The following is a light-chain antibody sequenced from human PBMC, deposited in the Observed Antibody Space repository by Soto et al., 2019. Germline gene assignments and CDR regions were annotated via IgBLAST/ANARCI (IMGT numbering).Light chain of an antibody. CDR3: SSFRSGTTL. CDR1: SSDIGGYNF. V-gene: IGLV2-14*01. J-gene: IGLJ1*01. CDR2: EVS. Sequence: QSPLTQPASVSGSPRQSITISCAGTSSDIGGYNFVSWYHQHPGKAPKLMIYEVSNRPSGVSDRFSGSKSGNTASLTISGLQAEDEADYYCSSFRSGTTLFGTGTKVTVL.